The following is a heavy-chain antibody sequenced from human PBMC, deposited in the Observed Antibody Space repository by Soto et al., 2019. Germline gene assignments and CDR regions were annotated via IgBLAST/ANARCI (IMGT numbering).Heavy chain of an antibody. V-gene: IGHV2-70*04. CDR1: GFSLSTSEMR. Sequence: SGPTLVHPTQTLTLPCTFSGFSLSTSEMRVSWIRQPPGKALEWLARIDWDDDKFYSTSLKTRLTISKDTSKNQVVLTMTKMDPLDTATYFCVWNKLELFNCFDFWGQGTMVTVSS. J-gene: IGHJ4*03. CDR3: VWNKLELFNCFDF. CDR2: IDWDDDK. D-gene: IGHD1-7*01.